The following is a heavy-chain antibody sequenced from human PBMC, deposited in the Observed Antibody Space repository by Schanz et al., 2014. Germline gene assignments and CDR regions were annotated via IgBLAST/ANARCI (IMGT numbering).Heavy chain of an antibody. J-gene: IGHJ6*02. CDR3: ARDSGPYYDKSMDV. CDR2: ISGGGGTR. CDR1: GFTFGSYG. D-gene: IGHD3-9*01. Sequence: EEQLLQSGGGLVQPGGSLRLSCAASGFTFGSYGMSWVRQGPGKGLEWVSGISGGGGTRNYADSVKGRFSISRDNAKNSLFLQMNSLRAEDTALYYCARDSGPYYDKSMDVWGQGTTVAVSS. V-gene: IGHV3-48*03.